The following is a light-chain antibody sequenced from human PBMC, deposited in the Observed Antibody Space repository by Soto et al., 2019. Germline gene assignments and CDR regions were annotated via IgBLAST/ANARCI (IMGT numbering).Light chain of an antibody. CDR2: AAS. CDR3: QQGYSAPLT. CDR1: QRSSTY. Sequence: DIQMTQSPSSLSASLGDRVTITCRASQRSSTYLHWYDQTRGKPPELLIYAASNLQSGVPSRFSGGESGTDFTLAISSLQPEEFATYYCQQGYSAPLTFGQGTKVEIK. V-gene: IGKV1-39*01. J-gene: IGKJ1*01.